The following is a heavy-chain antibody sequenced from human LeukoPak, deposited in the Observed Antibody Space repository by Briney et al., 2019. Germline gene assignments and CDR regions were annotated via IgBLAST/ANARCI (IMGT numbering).Heavy chain of an antibody. V-gene: IGHV3-21*01. CDR1: GFTFSSYS. D-gene: IGHD5-18*01. Sequence: GGSLRLSCAASGFTFSSYSMNWVRQAPGKGLEWVSSISSSSSYIYYADSVKGRFTISRDNAKNSLYLQMNSLRAEDTAVYYCARADWDTAMIDYWGQGTLVTVFS. J-gene: IGHJ4*02. CDR2: ISSSSSYI. CDR3: ARADWDTAMIDY.